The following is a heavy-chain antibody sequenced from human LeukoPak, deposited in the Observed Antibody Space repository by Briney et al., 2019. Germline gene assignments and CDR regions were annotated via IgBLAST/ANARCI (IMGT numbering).Heavy chain of an antibody. Sequence: RASVKVSCKASGYTFISYGITWVRQAPGQGLEWMGWINPNSGGTNYAQKFQGWVTMTRDTSISTAYTELSRLRSDDTAVYYCARGPLVLRYFDWLLLLDYWGQGTLVTVSS. J-gene: IGHJ4*02. CDR1: GYTFISYG. CDR2: INPNSGGT. D-gene: IGHD3-9*01. CDR3: ARGPLVLRYFDWLLLLDY. V-gene: IGHV1-2*04.